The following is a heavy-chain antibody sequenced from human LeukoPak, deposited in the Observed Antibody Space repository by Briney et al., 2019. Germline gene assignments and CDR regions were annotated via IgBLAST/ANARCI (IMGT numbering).Heavy chain of an antibody. V-gene: IGHV4-39*07. Sequence: SETLSLTCTVSGGSISSSSHYWGWIRQPPGKGLEWIGSISNSGSTYCNPSLKSRVTISVDTSNNQFSLKLSSVTAADTAVYYCARELRYFDWPPYSYYYYMDVWGKGTTVTISS. CDR1: GGSISSSSHY. D-gene: IGHD3-9*01. CDR2: ISNSGST. CDR3: ARELRYFDWPPYSYYYYMDV. J-gene: IGHJ6*03.